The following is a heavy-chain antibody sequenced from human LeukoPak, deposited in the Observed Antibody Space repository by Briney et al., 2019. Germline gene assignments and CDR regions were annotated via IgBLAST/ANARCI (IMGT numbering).Heavy chain of an antibody. Sequence: SETLSLTCTVSGGSISGHFWSWIRQPPGKGLEWIGFVSYSGDTNYSPSFNGRVTISLDTSKSQFTLNLNSVTAADTAVYFCARGGASSRYFGYWGQGTLVTVSS. CDR3: ARGGASSRYFGY. D-gene: IGHD1-26*01. V-gene: IGHV4-59*11. J-gene: IGHJ4*02. CDR2: VSYSGDT. CDR1: GGSISGHF.